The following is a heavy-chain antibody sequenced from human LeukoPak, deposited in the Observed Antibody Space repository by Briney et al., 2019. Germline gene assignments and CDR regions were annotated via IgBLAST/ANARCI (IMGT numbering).Heavy chain of an antibody. CDR1: GFTFSSYA. CDR2: ISGSGGST. Sequence: GGSLRLSCAASGFTFSSYAISWVRQAPGKGLEWVSAISGSGGSTYYADSVKGRFTISRDNSKNTLYLRMNSLRAEDTAVYYCANSLGSYYYDSSGYFDYWGQGTLVTVSS. D-gene: IGHD3-22*01. CDR3: ANSLGSYYYDSSGYFDY. V-gene: IGHV3-23*01. J-gene: IGHJ4*02.